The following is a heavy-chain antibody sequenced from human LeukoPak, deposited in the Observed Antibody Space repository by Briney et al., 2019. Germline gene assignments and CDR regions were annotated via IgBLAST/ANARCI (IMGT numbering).Heavy chain of an antibody. Sequence: PGGSLRLSCAASGLTFSSYWMSWVRQAPGKGLEWVANIKQDGSDKYYVDSVKGRFTISRDNAKNSLYMQMNSLRAEDTAVYYCARKTVVGSYFDYWGQATPVTVSS. CDR2: IKQDGSDK. CDR3: ARKTVVGSYFDY. J-gene: IGHJ4*02. CDR1: GLTFSSYW. D-gene: IGHD4-23*01. V-gene: IGHV3-7*03.